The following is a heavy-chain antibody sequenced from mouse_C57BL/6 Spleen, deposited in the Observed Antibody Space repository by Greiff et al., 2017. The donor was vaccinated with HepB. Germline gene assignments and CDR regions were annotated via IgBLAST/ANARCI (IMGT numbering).Heavy chain of an antibody. CDR2: IDPENGDT. CDR1: GFNIKDDY. Sequence: EVQLQQSGAELVRPGASVKLSCTASGFNIKDDYMHWVKQRPEQGLEWIGWIDPENGDTEYASKFQGKATITADTSSNTAYLQLSSLTSEDTAVYYCTTGAYFDVWGTGTTVTVSS. V-gene: IGHV14-4*01. CDR3: TTGAYFDV. J-gene: IGHJ1*03.